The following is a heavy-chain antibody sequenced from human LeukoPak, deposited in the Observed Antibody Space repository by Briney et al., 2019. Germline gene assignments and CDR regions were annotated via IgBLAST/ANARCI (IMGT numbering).Heavy chain of an antibody. D-gene: IGHD3-9*01. J-gene: IGHJ3*02. CDR1: GGSISSYY. V-gene: IGHV4-59*12. CDR3: ARGGTGLRYFDWFLDAFDI. Sequence: SETLSLTCTVSGGSISSYYWSWIRQPPGKGLEWIGYIYYSGSTNYNPSLKSRVTISVDTSKNQFSLKLSSVTAADTAVYYCARGGTGLRYFDWFLDAFDIWGQGTMVTVSS. CDR2: IYYSGST.